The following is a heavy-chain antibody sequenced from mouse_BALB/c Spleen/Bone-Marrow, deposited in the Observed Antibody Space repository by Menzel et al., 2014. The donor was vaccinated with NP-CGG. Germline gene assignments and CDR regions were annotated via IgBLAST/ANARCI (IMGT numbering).Heavy chain of an antibody. J-gene: IGHJ2*01. CDR1: GFTFRSFG. V-gene: IGHV5-17*02. D-gene: IGHD4-1*01. CDR2: ISSDSSAV. Sequence: EVQGVESGGGLVQPGGSRELSCAASGFTFRSFGMHWVRQAPEKGLEWVAYISSDSSAVYYADTVKGRFTISRDNPKNTLFLQMTSLRSEDTAMYYCTRGGNWDDFDYWGQGTTLTVSS. CDR3: TRGGNWDDFDY.